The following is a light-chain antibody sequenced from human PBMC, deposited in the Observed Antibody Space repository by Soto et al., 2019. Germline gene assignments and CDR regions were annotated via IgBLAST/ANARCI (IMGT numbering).Light chain of an antibody. CDR2: GAS. Sequence: EIVLTQSPATLSLSPGERSTLSCRASQSVSSNLAWYQQKPGQAPRLLIYGASTRATGIPARFSGSGSGSEFTLTISGLQSEDFAVYYCQQYNDRPPITFGQGTRLEI. CDR1: QSVSSN. CDR3: QQYNDRPPIT. J-gene: IGKJ5*01. V-gene: IGKV3-15*01.